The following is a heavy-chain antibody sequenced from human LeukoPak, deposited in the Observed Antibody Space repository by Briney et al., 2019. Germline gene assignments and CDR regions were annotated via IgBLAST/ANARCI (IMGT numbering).Heavy chain of an antibody. CDR3: ARDRNPWYSSGWYFVHTLDI. CDR2: IYPSGGST. J-gene: IGHJ3*02. D-gene: IGHD6-19*01. Sequence: ASVKVSCKASGYTFTTYSIHWVRQAPGQGLEWLGIIYPSGGSTAYAQKFQGRVTMTRDTSTSTAYMELRSLRSDDTAVYYCARDRNPWYSSGWYFVHTLDIWGLGTMVTVSS. V-gene: IGHV1-46*01. CDR1: GYTFTTYS.